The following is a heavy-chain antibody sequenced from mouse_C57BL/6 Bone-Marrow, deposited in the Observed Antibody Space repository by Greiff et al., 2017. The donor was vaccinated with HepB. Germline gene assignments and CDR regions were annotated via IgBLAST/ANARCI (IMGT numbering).Heavy chain of an antibody. Sequence: QVQLQQSGAELVKPGASVKLSCKASGYTFTSYWMHWVKQRPGRGLEWIGRIDPNSGGTKYNEKFKSKATLTVDKPSSTAYMQLSSLTSEDSAVYYCARYGNFIYYDYDWFAYWGQGTLVTVSA. D-gene: IGHD2-4*01. CDR1: GYTFTSYW. V-gene: IGHV1-72*01. CDR3: ARYGNFIYYDYDWFAY. CDR2: IDPNSGGT. J-gene: IGHJ3*01.